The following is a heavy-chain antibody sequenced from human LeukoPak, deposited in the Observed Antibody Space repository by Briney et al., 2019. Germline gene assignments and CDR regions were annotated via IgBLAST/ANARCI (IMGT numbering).Heavy chain of an antibody. Sequence: ASVKVSCKASGYTLTSYDINWVREATGQGLEWMGWMNPNSGNTGYAQKFQGRDTMNRSTSISTAYMELSSLRSEDTAVYYCARAPTMARITMVRGVSPYWGQGTLVTVSS. CDR1: GYTLTSYD. CDR2: MNPNSGNT. CDR3: ARAPTMARITMVRGVSPY. D-gene: IGHD3-10*01. J-gene: IGHJ4*02. V-gene: IGHV1-8*01.